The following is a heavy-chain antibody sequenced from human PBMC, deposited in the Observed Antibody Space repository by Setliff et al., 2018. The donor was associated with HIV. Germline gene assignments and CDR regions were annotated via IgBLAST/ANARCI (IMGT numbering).Heavy chain of an antibody. V-gene: IGHV1-69*13. CDR1: GGTFSTYV. D-gene: IGHD7-27*01. CDR3: ARGRASGSANSG. CDR2: IITIFGTP. J-gene: IGHJ4*02. Sequence: SVKVSCKTSGGTFSTYVISWVRQAPGQGLEWMGGIITIFGTPNYAQKFQDRVTITADESTSIAYMELNSLRSEDTAVYYCARGRASGSANSGWGQGTLVTVSS.